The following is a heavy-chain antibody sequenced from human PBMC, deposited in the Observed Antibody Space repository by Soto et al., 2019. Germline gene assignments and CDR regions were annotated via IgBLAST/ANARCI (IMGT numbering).Heavy chain of an antibody. J-gene: IGHJ4*02. CDR2: IRGNGDSP. D-gene: IGHD1-20*01. Sequence: VGSLRLSCSASGFTFSSYTMHWVRQAPGKGLDYGSGIRGNGDSPFYADSVKGRFTISRDNSKNALYLLMSSLSADDTAVYYCVKSRGGNNCDFFDWGQGELVTVS. V-gene: IGHV3-64D*06. CDR1: GFTFSSYT. CDR3: VKSRGGNNCDFFD.